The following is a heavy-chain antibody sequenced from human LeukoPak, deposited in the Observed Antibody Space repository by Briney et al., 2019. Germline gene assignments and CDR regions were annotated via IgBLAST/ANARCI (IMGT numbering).Heavy chain of an antibody. V-gene: IGHV3-23*01. Sequence: GGSLRLSCAASGFTFTSYSMNWVRQAPGKGLEWVSTISGGGGSTYYADSVKGRFTISRDNSKNTLYLQMSSLRAEDTAVYYCVKVAAPYQLPLYYFDYWGQGTLVTVSS. CDR2: ISGGGGST. CDR3: VKVAAPYQLPLYYFDY. CDR1: GFTFTSYS. J-gene: IGHJ4*02. D-gene: IGHD2-2*01.